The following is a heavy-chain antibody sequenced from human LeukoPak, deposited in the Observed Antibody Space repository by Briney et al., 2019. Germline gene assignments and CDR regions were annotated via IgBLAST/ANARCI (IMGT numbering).Heavy chain of an antibody. D-gene: IGHD3-10*01. J-gene: IGHJ6*02. Sequence: GASVKVSCKASGYTFTSYGISWVRQAPGQGREWMGWISAYNGNTNYAQRLQGRVTMTTDTSTSTAYMELRSLRSDDTAVYYCARGEFRGVIVSIYYYYGMDVWGQGTTVTVSS. CDR1: GYTFTSYG. V-gene: IGHV1-18*01. CDR2: ISAYNGNT. CDR3: ARGEFRGVIVSIYYYYGMDV.